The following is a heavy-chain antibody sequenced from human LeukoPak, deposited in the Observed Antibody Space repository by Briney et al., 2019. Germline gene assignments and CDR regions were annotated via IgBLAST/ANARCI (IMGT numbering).Heavy chain of an antibody. V-gene: IGHV1-24*01. CDR1: GYTLTELS. Sequence: GASVKVSCKVSGYTLTELSMHWVRQAPAKGLEWMGGFDPEDGETIYVQKFQGRVTMTEDTSTDTAYMELSSLRSEDTAVYYCATGLWVDTAMGFDYWGQGTLVTVSS. CDR3: ATGLWVDTAMGFDY. J-gene: IGHJ4*02. CDR2: FDPEDGET. D-gene: IGHD5-18*01.